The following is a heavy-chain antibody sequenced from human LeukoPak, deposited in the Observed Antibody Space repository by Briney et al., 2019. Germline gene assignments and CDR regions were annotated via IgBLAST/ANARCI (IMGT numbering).Heavy chain of an antibody. Sequence: GGSLRLSCAASGFTFSSYAMSWVRQAPGKGLEWVSAISGSGGSTYYADSVKGRFTISRDNSKNTLYLQMNSLRAEGTAVYYCANIPAASFDAFDIWGQGTMVTVSS. CDR2: ISGSGGST. D-gene: IGHD2-2*01. V-gene: IGHV3-23*01. CDR3: ANIPAASFDAFDI. CDR1: GFTFSSYA. J-gene: IGHJ3*02.